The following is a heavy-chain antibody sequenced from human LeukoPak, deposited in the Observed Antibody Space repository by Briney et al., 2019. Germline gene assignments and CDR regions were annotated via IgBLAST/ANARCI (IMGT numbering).Heavy chain of an antibody. J-gene: IGHJ4*02. CDR1: GDSVSGNSAA. V-gene: IGHV6-1*01. CDR3: ARGSFLDY. D-gene: IGHD2-15*01. Sequence: SQTLSLTCAISGDSVSGNSAAWNWIRQSPSGGLEWLGRTYYRSKWFNEYAASVKSRITINPDTSRNQFSLHLNSVTPEDTAVYYCARGSFLDYWGQGTLVTVAS. CDR2: TYYRSKWFN.